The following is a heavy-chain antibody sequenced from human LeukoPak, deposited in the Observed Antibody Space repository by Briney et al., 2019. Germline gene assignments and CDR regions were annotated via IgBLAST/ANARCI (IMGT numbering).Heavy chain of an antibody. Sequence: GGSLRLSCAGSGFMFVDYAMHWVRQVPGKGLEWVSGISWNSNSIGYADSVKGRFTISRDNAENSLYLQMNSLRLEDTAFYYCAKDTHSSGWYGNAFDVWGQGTMVTVSS. D-gene: IGHD6-19*01. V-gene: IGHV3-9*01. CDR2: ISWNSNSI. J-gene: IGHJ3*01. CDR1: GFMFVDYA. CDR3: AKDTHSSGWYGNAFDV.